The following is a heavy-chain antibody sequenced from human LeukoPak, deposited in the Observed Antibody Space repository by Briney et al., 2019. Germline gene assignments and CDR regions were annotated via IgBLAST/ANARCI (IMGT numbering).Heavy chain of an antibody. V-gene: IGHV1-2*02. D-gene: IGHD2-2*01. J-gene: IGHJ2*01. CDR2: INPNSGGT. CDR3: ARDEGYCSSTSCYVYFDL. Sequence: GASVKVSCKASGYTFTGYYMHWVRQAPGQGLEWVGWINPNSGGTNYAQKFQGRVTMTRDTSISTAYMELSRLRSDDTAVYYCARDEGYCSSTSCYVYFDLWGRGTLVTVSS. CDR1: GYTFTGYY.